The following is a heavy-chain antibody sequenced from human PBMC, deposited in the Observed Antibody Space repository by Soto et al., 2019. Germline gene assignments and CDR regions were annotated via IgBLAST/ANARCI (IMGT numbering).Heavy chain of an antibody. D-gene: IGHD2-2*01. V-gene: IGHV3-74*01. CDR1: GFTFGSYW. CDR3: ARVSREVVPAAIDY. J-gene: IGHJ4*02. CDR2: INSDGSST. Sequence: EVQLVESGGGLVQPGGSLRLSCAASGFTFGSYWIHWVRQAPGKGLVRVSRINSDGSSTTYADSVKGRFTISRDNARNTLYLQMTSLRAEDTAVYYCARVSREVVPAAIDYWGQGTLVTVSS.